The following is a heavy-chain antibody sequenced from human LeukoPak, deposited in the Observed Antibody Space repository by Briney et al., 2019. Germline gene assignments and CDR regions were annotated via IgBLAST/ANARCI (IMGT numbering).Heavy chain of an antibody. V-gene: IGHV5-51*01. D-gene: IGHD3-10*01. Sequence: GESLKISCKVAGYSFSTYWIGWVRQMPGKGLEWMGIIYPGDSDTRYSPSFQGQVTISADKSISTAYLQWSSLKASDTAMYYCARLITMVRGVFDYWGQGTLVTVSS. CDR2: IYPGDSDT. CDR3: ARLITMVRGVFDY. CDR1: GYSFSTYW. J-gene: IGHJ4*02.